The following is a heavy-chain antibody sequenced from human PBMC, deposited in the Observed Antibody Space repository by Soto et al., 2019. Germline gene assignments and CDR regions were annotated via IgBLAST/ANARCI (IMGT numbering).Heavy chain of an antibody. J-gene: IGHJ4*02. V-gene: IGHV1-18*01. D-gene: IGHD3-3*01. CDR3: ARVDYDFWSGYSPPFLY. CDR2: ISAYNGNT. Sequence: ASVKVSCKASGYTFTSYGISWVRQAPGQGLEWMGWISAYNGNTNYAQKLQGRVTMTTDTSTSTAYMELRSLRSDDTAVYYCARVDYDFWSGYSPPFLYWGQASLATVSS. CDR1: GYTFTSYG.